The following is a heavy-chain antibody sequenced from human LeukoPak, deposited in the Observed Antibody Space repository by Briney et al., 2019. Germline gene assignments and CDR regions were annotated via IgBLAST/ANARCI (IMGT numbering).Heavy chain of an antibody. CDR2: ISSSSSYI. D-gene: IGHD3-10*01. CDR3: ARDMVVYGSGSYSYY. J-gene: IGHJ4*02. Sequence: RGSLRLSCAASGFTFSSYSMNWVRQAPGKGLEWVSSISSSSSYIYYADSVKGRFTISRDNAKNSLYLQMNSLRAEDTAVYYCARDMVVYGSGSYSYYWGQGTLVTVSS. CDR1: GFTFSSYS. V-gene: IGHV3-21*01.